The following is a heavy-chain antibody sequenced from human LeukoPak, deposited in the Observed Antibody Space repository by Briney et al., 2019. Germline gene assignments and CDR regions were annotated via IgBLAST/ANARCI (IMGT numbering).Heavy chain of an antibody. J-gene: IGHJ4*02. CDR1: GFTFSTFW. CDR3: VRGGRPTADY. V-gene: IGHV3-7*04. CDR2: IKTDGSEK. Sequence: GGSLILSCAASGFTFSTFWMTWVRQAPGKGLEWVANIKTDGSEKYYVDSVKGRFTISRDNAKNSLYLQMNSLRTEDTAVYYCVRGGRPTADYWGQGALVTVSS.